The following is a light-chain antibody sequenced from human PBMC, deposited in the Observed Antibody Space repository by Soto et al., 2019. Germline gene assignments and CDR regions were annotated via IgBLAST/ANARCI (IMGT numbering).Light chain of an antibody. CDR1: QSINSW. Sequence: DIQMTQSPSTLSASVGDRVTITCRASQSINSWLAWYQQKPGKAPNLLIYDASSLESGVPSRFSGSGSGTEFTLAISSLQPDDFATYFCQQYNSYPVTFGPGTKVDIK. V-gene: IGKV1-5*01. CDR2: DAS. CDR3: QQYNSYPVT. J-gene: IGKJ3*01.